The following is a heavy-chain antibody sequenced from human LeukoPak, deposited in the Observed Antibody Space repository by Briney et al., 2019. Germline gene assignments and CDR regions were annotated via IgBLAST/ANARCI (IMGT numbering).Heavy chain of an antibody. CDR3: AKDSGGTYYYDSSGYSWFDP. Sequence: PGGSLGLSCAASGFTFSSYAMSWVRQAPGKGLEWVSAISGSGGSTYYADSVKGRFTISRDNSKNTLYLQMNSLRAEDTAVYYCAKDSGGTYYYDSSGYSWFDPWGQGTLVTVSS. J-gene: IGHJ5*02. CDR1: GFTFSSYA. D-gene: IGHD3-22*01. CDR2: ISGSGGST. V-gene: IGHV3-23*01.